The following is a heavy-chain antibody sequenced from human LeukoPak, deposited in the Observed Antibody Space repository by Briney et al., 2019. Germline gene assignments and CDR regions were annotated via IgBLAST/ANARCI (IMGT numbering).Heavy chain of an antibody. J-gene: IGHJ4*02. V-gene: IGHV4-34*01. CDR3: ARGRSYGYIRFDY. CDR2: INHSGST. CDR1: GGSFSGYY. D-gene: IGHD5-18*01. Sequence: SETLSLTCAVYGGSFSGYYWSWIRQPPGKGLEWIGEINHSGSTNYNPSLKSRVTISVDTSKNQFSLKLSSVTAADTAVYYCARGRSYGYIRFDYWGQGTLVTASS.